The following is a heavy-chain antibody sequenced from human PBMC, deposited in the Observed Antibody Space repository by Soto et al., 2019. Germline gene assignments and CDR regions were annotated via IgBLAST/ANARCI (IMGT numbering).Heavy chain of an antibody. D-gene: IGHD6-13*01. CDR3: ARDRAAGGY. CDR1: GFSFSTYE. J-gene: IGHJ4*02. Sequence: EVQLVESGGGLVQPGGSLRLSCAASGFSFSTYEMNWVRQAPGKGLEWVAYISSGSDTIHYADSVRGRFTVSRDNAKNSLYLQMNSLRVEDPALYYCARDRAAGGYWGQGTLVTVSS. CDR2: ISSGSDTI. V-gene: IGHV3-48*03.